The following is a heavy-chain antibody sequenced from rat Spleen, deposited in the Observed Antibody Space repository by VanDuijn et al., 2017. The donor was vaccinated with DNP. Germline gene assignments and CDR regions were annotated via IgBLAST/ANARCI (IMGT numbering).Heavy chain of an antibody. CDR3: AREGDYYWYFDF. J-gene: IGHJ1*01. D-gene: IGHD3-8*01. CDR1: GFTFNYYW. CDR2: ITSSGGTT. V-gene: IGHV5-31*01. Sequence: EVHLVESGGDLVQPGRSLKLSCVASGFTFNYYWMTWIRHVPGKGLEWVASITSSGGTTNYRDSVKGRFTISRDNAKNTLYLQMNSLRSEDSATYYCAREGDYYWYFDFWGPGTMVTVSS.